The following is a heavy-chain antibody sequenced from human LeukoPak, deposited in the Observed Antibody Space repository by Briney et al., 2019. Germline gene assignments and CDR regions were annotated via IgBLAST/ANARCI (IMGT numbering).Heavy chain of an antibody. J-gene: IGHJ5*02. Sequence: SETLSLTCAVYGGSFSGYYWSWLRQPPGKGLEWIGEINHSGSTNYNPSLKSRVTISVDTSKNQFSLKLSSVTAADTAVYYCARGGRRNYGDYEVWFDPWGQGTLVTVSS. CDR3: ARGGRRNYGDYEVWFDP. CDR1: GGSFSGYY. D-gene: IGHD4-17*01. V-gene: IGHV4-34*01. CDR2: INHSGST.